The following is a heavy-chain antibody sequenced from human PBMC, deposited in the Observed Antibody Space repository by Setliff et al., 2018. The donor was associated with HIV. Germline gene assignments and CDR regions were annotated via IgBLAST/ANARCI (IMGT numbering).Heavy chain of an antibody. Sequence: VASVKVSCKVSGYSLTELSIHWVRQAPGEGLEWMGGLDPEDDETVYAEKLQGRVTMTEDTSTNAAYMALSSLRSEDTAMYYCATSGFYDILTGATPSVFNIGGQGTMVTVSS. CDR3: ATSGFYDILTGATPSVFNI. CDR1: GYSLTELS. J-gene: IGHJ3*02. CDR2: LDPEDDET. D-gene: IGHD3-9*01. V-gene: IGHV1-24*01.